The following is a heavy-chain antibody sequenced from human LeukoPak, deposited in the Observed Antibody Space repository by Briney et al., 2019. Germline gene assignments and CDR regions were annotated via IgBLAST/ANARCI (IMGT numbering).Heavy chain of an antibody. V-gene: IGHV3-23*01. J-gene: IGHJ4*02. CDR1: GFTFSNYA. CDR2: LSGSGGST. CDR3: ARGNTAMATYNFDY. Sequence: GGSLRLSCAASGFTFSNYAMSWVRQAPGKGLEWVSALSGSGGSTYYADSVKGRFTISRDNSKNTLYLQMNSLRAEDTAVYYCARGNTAMATYNFDYWGQGTLVTVSS. D-gene: IGHD5-18*01.